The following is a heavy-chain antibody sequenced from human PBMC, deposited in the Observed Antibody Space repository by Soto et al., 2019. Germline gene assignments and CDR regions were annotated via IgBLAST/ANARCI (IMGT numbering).Heavy chain of an antibody. D-gene: IGHD4-17*01. CDR1: GFTFSSYS. J-gene: IGHJ4*02. Sequence: GGSLRLSCAASGFTFSSYSMNWVRQAPGKGLEWVSYISSSSSTIYYADSVKGRFTISRDNAKNSLYLQMNSLRAEDTAVYYCASIYGDPRGYWGQGTLVTVSS. CDR2: ISSSSSTI. V-gene: IGHV3-48*01. CDR3: ASIYGDPRGY.